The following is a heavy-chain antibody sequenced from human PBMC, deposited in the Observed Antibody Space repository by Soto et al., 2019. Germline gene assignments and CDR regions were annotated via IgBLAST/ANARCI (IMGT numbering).Heavy chain of an antibody. Sequence: QVQLVQSGAEVKKPGSSVKVSCKASGGTFSSYAISWVRQAPGQGLEWMGGIIPIFGTANYAQKFQGRVTITADESTSTAYMEVSSLRSEDTAVYYCARAVMITFGGVIVIRGGYFDYWGQGTLVTVSS. V-gene: IGHV1-69*12. CDR1: GGTFSSYA. CDR2: IIPIFGTA. CDR3: ARAVMITFGGVIVIRGGYFDY. J-gene: IGHJ4*02. D-gene: IGHD3-16*02.